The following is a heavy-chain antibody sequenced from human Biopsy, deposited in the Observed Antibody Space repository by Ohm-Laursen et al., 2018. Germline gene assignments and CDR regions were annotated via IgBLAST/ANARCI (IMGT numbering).Heavy chain of an antibody. CDR3: ARDRGYYSDRTVPGYFDL. Sequence: TLSLICIVSGDSISSYYWSWIRQPPGKGLQWIGYVYYTGSTDYNPSLQSRVTISVDTSKNHFSLRLRSVTPADTAIYYCARDRGYYSDRTVPGYFDLWGRGTLVTVSS. V-gene: IGHV4-59*01. CDR2: VYYTGST. CDR1: GDSISSYY. D-gene: IGHD3-22*01. J-gene: IGHJ2*01.